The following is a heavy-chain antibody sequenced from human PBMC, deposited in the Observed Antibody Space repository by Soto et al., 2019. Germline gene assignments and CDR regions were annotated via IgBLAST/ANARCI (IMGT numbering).Heavy chain of an antibody. CDR2: ISYDGSNK. D-gene: IGHD2-8*01. CDR1: GFTFSTYG. J-gene: IGHJ6*02. V-gene: IGHV3-30*18. Sequence: GGSLRLSCAASGFTFSTYGMHWVRQAPGKGLEWVAVISYDGSNKYYADSVKGRFTISRDNSKNTLYLQLNSLRAEDTAVYYCAKDQAMGGMAVWGQGTTVTVSS. CDR3: AKDQAMGGMAV.